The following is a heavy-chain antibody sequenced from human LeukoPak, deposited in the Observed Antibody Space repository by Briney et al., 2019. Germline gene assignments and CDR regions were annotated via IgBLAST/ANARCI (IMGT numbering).Heavy chain of an antibody. CDR2: IYHSGST. CDR1: GYSISSGYY. J-gene: IGHJ4*02. D-gene: IGHD3-10*01. Sequence: PSETLSLTCTVSGYSISSGYYWGWIRQPPGKGLEWIGSIYHSGSTYYNPSLKSRVTISVDTSKNQFSLKLSSVTAADTAVYYCARRPGVLWFGEFYFYFDYWGQGTLVTVSS. CDR3: ARRPGVLWFGEFYFYFDY. V-gene: IGHV4-38-2*02.